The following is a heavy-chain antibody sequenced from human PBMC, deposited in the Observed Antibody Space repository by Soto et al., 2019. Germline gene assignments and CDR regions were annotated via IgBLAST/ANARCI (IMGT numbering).Heavy chain of an antibody. V-gene: IGHV3-21*01. CDR2: ISSSSSYI. Sequence: PGGSLRLSCAASGFTFSSYSMNWVRQAPGKGLEWVSSISSSSSYIYYADSVKGRFTISRDNAKNSLYLQMNSLRAEDTAVYYCAREGRDYDILTGNTYYYYGMDVWGQGTTVTVSS. J-gene: IGHJ6*02. CDR3: AREGRDYDILTGNTYYYYGMDV. CDR1: GFTFSSYS. D-gene: IGHD3-9*01.